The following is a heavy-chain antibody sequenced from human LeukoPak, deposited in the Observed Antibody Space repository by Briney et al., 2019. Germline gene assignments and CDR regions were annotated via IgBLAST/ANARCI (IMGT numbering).Heavy chain of an antibody. CDR2: IYNDGST. Sequence: GGPLRFSCAASGLTVSSSYMSWVRQAPGKGLEWVSIIYNDGSTYYADSMKGRFTISRDNSKNTLYLQVNSLRAEDTAMYYCARNILFAFDIWGQGTMVTVSS. J-gene: IGHJ3*02. CDR1: GLTVSSSY. CDR3: ARNILFAFDI. V-gene: IGHV3-53*01.